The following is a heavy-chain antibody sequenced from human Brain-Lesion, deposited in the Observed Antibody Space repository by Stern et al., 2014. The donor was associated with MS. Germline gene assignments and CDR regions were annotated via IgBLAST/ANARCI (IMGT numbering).Heavy chain of an antibody. CDR1: GYLFDDYW. Sequence: EVQLVESGAEVKKPGESLKISCEASGYLFDDYWIGWVRQMSGRGLELVAIIFPRDSNTRYSPSVQGQVTISADKSLSTAYLQWSSLKASDPAMYFCEISPATPSGYDRFDYWGQGALVTVSS. D-gene: IGHD5-12*01. J-gene: IGHJ4*02. CDR2: IFPRDSNT. V-gene: IGHV5-51*03. CDR3: EISPATPSGYDRFDY.